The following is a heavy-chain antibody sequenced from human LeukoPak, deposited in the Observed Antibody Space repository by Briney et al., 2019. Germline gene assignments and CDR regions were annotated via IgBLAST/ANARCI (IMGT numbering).Heavy chain of an antibody. CDR1: GFTFSSYA. V-gene: IGHV3-74*01. Sequence: GGSLRLSCAASGFTFSSYAMNWVRQAPGKGLVWVSRINSDGINTSYADSVKGRFTISRDNAKNTLNLQMNSLRAEDTAVYYCARDLGQYYDTSDNWFDPWGQGTLVTVSS. CDR2: INSDGINT. D-gene: IGHD3-22*01. CDR3: ARDLGQYYDTSDNWFDP. J-gene: IGHJ5*02.